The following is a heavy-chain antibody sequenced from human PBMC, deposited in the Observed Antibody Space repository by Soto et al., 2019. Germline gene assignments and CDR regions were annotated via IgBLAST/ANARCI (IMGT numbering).Heavy chain of an antibody. Sequence: QVQLVQSGAEVRKPGASVNISCRASGFSFSDNLINWVRQAPGQSLEWMGWINPDNGNTRYYQTFKGRVTISRHSSASIAYVELSYLTTEHTALDYCARYIVSVAASANDAFDGWGQGTMVTVSS. CDR2: INPDNGNT. V-gene: IGHV1-3*01. D-gene: IGHD3-16*02. J-gene: IGHJ3*01. CDR1: GFSFSDNL. CDR3: ARYIVSVAASANDAFDG.